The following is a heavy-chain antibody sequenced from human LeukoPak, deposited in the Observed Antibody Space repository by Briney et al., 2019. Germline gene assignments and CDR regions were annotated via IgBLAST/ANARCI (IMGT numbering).Heavy chain of an antibody. CDR3: ARNPRYDFWSGYYTGTFDY. D-gene: IGHD3-3*01. Sequence: SETRSLTCAVYGGSFSGYYWSWIRQPPGKGLEWIGEINHSGSTNYNPSLKSRVTISVDTSKNQFSLKLSSVTAADTAVYYCARNPRYDFWSGYYTGTFDYWGQGTLVTVSS. J-gene: IGHJ4*02. V-gene: IGHV4-34*01. CDR2: INHSGST. CDR1: GGSFSGYY.